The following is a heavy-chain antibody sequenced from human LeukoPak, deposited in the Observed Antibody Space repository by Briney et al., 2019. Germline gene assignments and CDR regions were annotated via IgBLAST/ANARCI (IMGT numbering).Heavy chain of an antibody. D-gene: IGHD3-22*01. J-gene: IGHJ5*02. Sequence: SETLSLTCAVYGGSFSGYYWSWIRQPPGKGLEWIGEINHSGSTNYNPSLKSRVTISVDTSKNQFSLKLSSVTAADTAVYYCARRKNGYDSSGYRRGWFDPWGQGTLVTVSS. CDR1: GGSFSGYY. CDR3: ARRKNGYDSSGYRRGWFDP. CDR2: INHSGST. V-gene: IGHV4-34*01.